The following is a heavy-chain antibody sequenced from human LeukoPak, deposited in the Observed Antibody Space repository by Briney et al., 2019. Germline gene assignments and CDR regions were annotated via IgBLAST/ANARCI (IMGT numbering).Heavy chain of an antibody. V-gene: IGHV1-69*04. J-gene: IGHJ4*02. CDR2: IIPILGIA. D-gene: IGHD2-15*01. CDR1: GGTFSSYA. Sequence: GASVKVSCKASGGTFSSYAISWVRQAPGQGLDWMGRIIPILGIANYAQKFQGRVTITADKSTSTAYMELSSLRSEDTAVYYCARRCGGSCYYFDYWGQGTLVTVSS. CDR3: ARRCGGSCYYFDY.